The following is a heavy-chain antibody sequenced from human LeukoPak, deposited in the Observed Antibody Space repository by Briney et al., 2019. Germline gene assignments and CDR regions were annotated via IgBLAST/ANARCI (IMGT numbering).Heavy chain of an antibody. CDR3: ASGGSGDLGAFDI. Sequence: ASVKVSCKASGGTFSSYAISWVRQAPGQGLEWMGRIIPILGIANYAQKFQGRVTITADKSTSTAYMELSSLRSEDTAVYYCASGGSGDLGAFDIWGQGTMVTVSS. V-gene: IGHV1-69*04. CDR1: GGTFSSYA. D-gene: IGHD2-21*02. J-gene: IGHJ3*02. CDR2: IIPILGIA.